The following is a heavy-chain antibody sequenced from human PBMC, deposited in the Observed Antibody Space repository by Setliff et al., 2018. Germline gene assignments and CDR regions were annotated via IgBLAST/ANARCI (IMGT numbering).Heavy chain of an antibody. D-gene: IGHD5-12*01. CDR1: GGSISTYY. V-gene: IGHV4-59*01. CDR2: VYYSGLT. Sequence: SETLSLTCTVSGGSISTYYWSWIRQPPGKGLEFIGYVYYSGLTNYDPSLKSRVTMSVDSSKNQFSLKLRSVTAADTAVYYCARGGTFRYFDFWGQGAPVTVSS. J-gene: IGHJ4*02. CDR3: ARGGTFRYFDF.